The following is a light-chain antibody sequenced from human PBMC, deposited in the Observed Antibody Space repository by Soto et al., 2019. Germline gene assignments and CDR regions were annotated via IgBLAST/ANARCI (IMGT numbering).Light chain of an antibody. CDR3: LQDYNYPWK. J-gene: IGKJ1*01. Sequence: AIQMTQSPSSLSASVVDRVTITCRASQVIRNYLGWYQQKPGKAPKLLIYAASSLQIGVPSRFSGSGSGTDFTLTISSLQPEDFATYYCLQDYNYPWKFGQGNQVQIK. CDR2: AAS. CDR1: QVIRNY. V-gene: IGKV1-6*01.